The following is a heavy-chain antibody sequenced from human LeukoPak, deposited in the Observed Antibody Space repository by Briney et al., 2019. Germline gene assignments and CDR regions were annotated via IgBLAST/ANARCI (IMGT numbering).Heavy chain of an antibody. J-gene: IGHJ6*02. Sequence: GASVKVSCKASGGTFSSYAISWVRQAPGQGLEWMGRIIPIFGIATYAQKFQGRVTITADKSTSTAYMELSSLRSEDTAVYYCAREPDTAMAYGMDVWGQGTTVTVSS. CDR2: IIPIFGIA. V-gene: IGHV1-69*04. CDR3: AREPDTAMAYGMDV. CDR1: GGTFSSYA. D-gene: IGHD5-18*01.